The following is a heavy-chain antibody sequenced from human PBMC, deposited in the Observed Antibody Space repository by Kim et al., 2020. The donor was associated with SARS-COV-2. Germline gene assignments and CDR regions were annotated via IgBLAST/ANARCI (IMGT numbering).Heavy chain of an antibody. J-gene: IGHJ6*02. Sequence: GGSLRLSCAASGFTFSSYDMHWVRQATGKGLEWVSAIGTAGDTYYPGSVKGRFTISRENAKNSLYLQMNSRRAGDTAAYYCARGSVGTMVRGVYGMDVWGQGTTVTVSS. CDR1: GFTFSSYD. CDR3: ARGSVGTMVRGVYGMDV. V-gene: IGHV3-13*01. D-gene: IGHD3-10*01. CDR2: IGTAGDT.